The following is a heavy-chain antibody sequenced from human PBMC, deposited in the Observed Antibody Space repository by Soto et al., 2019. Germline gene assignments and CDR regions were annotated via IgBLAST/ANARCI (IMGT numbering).Heavy chain of an antibody. D-gene: IGHD2-8*01. V-gene: IGHV3-15*07. CDR2: IKRKTDGGTT. CDR1: GFTFSNAW. J-gene: IGHJ4*02. Sequence: PGGSLRLSCVASGFTFSNAWMNWVRQAPGKGLEWVGRIKRKTDGGTTDYAAPVKGRFTISRDDSESTLYLQMNSLNTEDTAVYYCTLEMAVLSYWGQGTPVTVSS. CDR3: TLEMAVLSY.